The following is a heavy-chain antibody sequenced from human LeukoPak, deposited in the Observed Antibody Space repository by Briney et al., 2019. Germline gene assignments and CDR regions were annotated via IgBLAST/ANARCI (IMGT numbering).Heavy chain of an antibody. CDR1: GGSFSGYY. V-gene: IGHV4-34*01. Sequence: SETLSLTCAVYGGSFSGYYWSWIRQPPGKGLEWIGEVNHSGSTNYNPSLKSRVTISVDTSKNQFSLKLSSVTAAGTAVYYCARGRRFMSVLGYCSGGSCYSIGIYYWGQGTLVTVSS. J-gene: IGHJ4*02. D-gene: IGHD2-15*01. CDR2: VNHSGST. CDR3: ARGRRFMSVLGYCSGGSCYSIGIYY.